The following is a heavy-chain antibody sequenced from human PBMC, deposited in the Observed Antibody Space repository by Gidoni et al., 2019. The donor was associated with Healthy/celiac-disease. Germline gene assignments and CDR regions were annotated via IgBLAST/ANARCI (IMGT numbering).Heavy chain of an antibody. CDR2: ISSSGSTI. CDR1: GFTFSSYE. D-gene: IGHD3-10*01. J-gene: IGHJ4*02. Sequence: EVQLVESGGGLVQPGGSLRLSCAASGFTFSSYEMNWVRQAPGKGLEWVSYISSSGSTIYYADSVKGRFTISRDNAKNSLYLQMNSLRAEDTAVYYCARDGSGSYWAIFDYWGQGTLVTVSS. CDR3: ARDGSGSYWAIFDY. V-gene: IGHV3-48*03.